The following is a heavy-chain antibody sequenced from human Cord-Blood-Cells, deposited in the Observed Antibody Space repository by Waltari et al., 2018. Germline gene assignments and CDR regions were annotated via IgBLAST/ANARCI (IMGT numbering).Heavy chain of an antibody. D-gene: IGHD2-2*01. V-gene: IGHV3-74*01. CDR2: IKSDGSST. Sequence: EVQLVESGGGLVQPGGSLRLSCAASGFTFSSYWMHWVRQAPGKGLVWVSRIKSDGSSTSYADSVKGRFTISRDNAKNTLYLQMNSLRAEDTAVYYCAREYQPSYYMDVWGKGTTVTVSS. J-gene: IGHJ6*03. CDR1: GFTFSSYW. CDR3: AREYQPSYYMDV.